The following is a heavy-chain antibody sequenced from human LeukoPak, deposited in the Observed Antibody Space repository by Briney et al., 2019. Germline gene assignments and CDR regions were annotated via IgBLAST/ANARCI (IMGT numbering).Heavy chain of an antibody. Sequence: PSETLSLTCTVSGGSITYYYWSWIRQPPGKGLEWIGYIYDSGSTNYNPSLKSRVTISVDTSMNQFSLKLSSVTAADTAVYYCARGSTVTTFYYYYMDVWGKGTTVTVSS. J-gene: IGHJ6*03. CDR3: ARGSTVTTFYYYYMDV. CDR1: GGSITYYY. CDR2: IYDSGST. D-gene: IGHD4-17*01. V-gene: IGHV4-59*01.